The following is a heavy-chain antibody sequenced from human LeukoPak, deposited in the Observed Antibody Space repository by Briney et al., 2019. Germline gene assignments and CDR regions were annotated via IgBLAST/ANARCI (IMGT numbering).Heavy chain of an antibody. J-gene: IGHJ5*02. D-gene: IGHD6-19*01. V-gene: IGHV3-21*01. CDR3: AKIAVAGTYNWFDP. Sequence: PGGSLRLSCAASGFTFSSYSMNWVRQAPGKGLEWVSSISSSSSYIYYADSVKGRFTNSRDNAKNSLYLQMNSLRAEDTAVYYCAKIAVAGTYNWFDPWGQGTLVTVSS. CDR1: GFTFSSYS. CDR2: ISSSSSYI.